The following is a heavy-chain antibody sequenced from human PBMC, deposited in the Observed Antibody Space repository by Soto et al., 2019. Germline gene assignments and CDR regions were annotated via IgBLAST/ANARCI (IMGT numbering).Heavy chain of an antibody. D-gene: IGHD3-9*01. V-gene: IGHV4-30-2*01. J-gene: IGHJ5*02. Sequence: TLSLTCAVSGGSISSGGYSWSWIRQPPGKGLEWIGYIYHSGSTYYNPSLKSRVTISVDRSKNQFSLKLSSVTAADTAVYYCARVQGKYYDILTGYYLDNWFDPWGQGTLVTVSS. CDR1: GGSISSGGYS. CDR3: ARVQGKYYDILTGYYLDNWFDP. CDR2: IYHSGST.